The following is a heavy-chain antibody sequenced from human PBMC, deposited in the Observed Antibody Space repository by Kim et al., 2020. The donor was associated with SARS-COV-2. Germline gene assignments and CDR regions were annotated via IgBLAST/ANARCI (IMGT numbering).Heavy chain of an antibody. CDR3: AKDLSSGYYIWYYGMDV. Sequence: GGSLRLSCAASGFTFDDYAMHWVRQAPGKGLEWVSGISWNSGSIGYADSVKGRFTISRDNAKNSLYLQMNSLRAEDTALYYCAKDLSSGYYIWYYGMDV. D-gene: IGHD3-22*01. CDR1: GFTFDDYA. V-gene: IGHV3-9*01. J-gene: IGHJ6*01. CDR2: ISWNSGSI.